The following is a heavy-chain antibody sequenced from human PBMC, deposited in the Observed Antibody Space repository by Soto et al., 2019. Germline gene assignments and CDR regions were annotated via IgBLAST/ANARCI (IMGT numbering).Heavy chain of an antibody. CDR2: ISSSSSYI. Sequence: GGSLSLSCAASGFTFSSYSMNWVRQAPGKGLEWVSSISSSSSYIYYADSVKGRFTISRDNAKNSLYLQMNSLRAEDTAVYYCARKYYDFWSGYGPVDYYGMDVWGQGTTVTVSS. CDR1: GFTFSSYS. CDR3: ARKYYDFWSGYGPVDYYGMDV. D-gene: IGHD3-3*01. V-gene: IGHV3-21*01. J-gene: IGHJ6*02.